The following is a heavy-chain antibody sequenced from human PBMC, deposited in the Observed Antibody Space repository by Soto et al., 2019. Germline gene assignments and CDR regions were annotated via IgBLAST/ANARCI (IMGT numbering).Heavy chain of an antibody. CDR1: GYTFTGYY. D-gene: IGHD3-10*01. CDR3: ARGVLWFGELLGFDY. V-gene: IGHV1-2*02. J-gene: IGHJ4*02. Sequence: QVQLVQSGAEVKKPGASVKVSCKASGYTFTGYYMHWVRQAPGQGLEWMGWINPNSGGTNYAQKFQGRVTMTRDTSISTAYMELSRLRSDDTAVYYCARGVLWFGELLGFDYWGQGTLVTVSS. CDR2: INPNSGGT.